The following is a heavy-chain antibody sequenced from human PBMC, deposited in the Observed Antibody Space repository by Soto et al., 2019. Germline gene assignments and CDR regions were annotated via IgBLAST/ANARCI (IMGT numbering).Heavy chain of an antibody. CDR2: VSSSGGFT. V-gene: IGHV3-21*05. J-gene: IGHJ4*02. CDR3: ARVGRGWFFYDY. CDR1: GFTFSSYA. D-gene: IGHD6-19*01. Sequence: GGSLRLSCAASGFTFSSYAMSWVRQAPGKGLEWVSRVSSSGGFTLYADSVKGQFTISRDNAKNTVYLQMNSLRAEDTAVYYCARVGRGWFFYDYWGQGNLVTVSS.